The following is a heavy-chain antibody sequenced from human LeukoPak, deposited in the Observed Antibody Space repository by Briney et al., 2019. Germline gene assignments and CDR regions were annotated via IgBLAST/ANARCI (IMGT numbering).Heavy chain of an antibody. J-gene: IGHJ3*02. V-gene: IGHV3-66*01. CDR1: GFTVSSNY. CDR3: ARAYCTSTTCLLGVDI. D-gene: IGHD2-2*01. CDR2: IYSGGNT. Sequence: GGSLRLSCAASGFTVSSNYMNWVRQAPGKGLEWVSVIYSGGNTYYADSVKGRFTISRDNSKNTLYLQMNSLRAEDTAVYYCARAYCTSTTCLLGVDIWGQGTLVTVSS.